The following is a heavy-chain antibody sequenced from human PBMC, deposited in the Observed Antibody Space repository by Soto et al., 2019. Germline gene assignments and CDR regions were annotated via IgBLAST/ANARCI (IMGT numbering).Heavy chain of an antibody. V-gene: IGHV1-69*01. D-gene: IGHD3-10*01. CDR2: IVPLFGTP. J-gene: IGHJ5*02. Sequence: QVQLVQSGAEVKKPGSSVKVSCKASGGAFSNYGINWVRQAPGQGLEWMGGIVPLFGTPEYAQKFQGRVTITTDESTSTAYMELSSLRSEDTALYFCARIAMVRGVISGLSDPWGQGTLVTVSS. CDR3: ARIAMVRGVISGLSDP. CDR1: GGAFSNYG.